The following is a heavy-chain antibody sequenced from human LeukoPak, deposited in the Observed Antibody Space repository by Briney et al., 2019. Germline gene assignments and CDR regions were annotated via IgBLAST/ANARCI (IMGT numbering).Heavy chain of an antibody. CDR3: GKARGGGSSWYYFDY. CDR2: ISGSGGST. J-gene: IGHJ4*02. CDR1: GFTFSSYA. D-gene: IGHD6-13*01. V-gene: IGHV3-23*01. Sequence: GASLRLSCAASGFTFSSYAMSWVRQAPGKGLEWVSTISGSGGSTYYADSVKGRFTISRDNSKNTLYLQMNSLRAEDTAVYYCGKARGGGSSWYYFDYWGQGTLVTVSS.